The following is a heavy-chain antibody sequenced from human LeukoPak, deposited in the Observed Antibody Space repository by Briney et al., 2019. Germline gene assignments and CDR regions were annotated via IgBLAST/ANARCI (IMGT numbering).Heavy chain of an antibody. V-gene: IGHV1-69*04. CDR3: ARDSNVEMATILPDY. CDR1: GGTFSSYT. CDR2: IIPILGIA. J-gene: IGHJ4*02. Sequence: GASVKVSCKASGGTFSSYTISWVRQAPGQGLEWMGRIIPILGIANYAQKFQGRVTITADKSTSTAYVELSSLRPEDTAVYYCARDSNVEMATILPDYWGQGTLVTVSS. D-gene: IGHD5-24*01.